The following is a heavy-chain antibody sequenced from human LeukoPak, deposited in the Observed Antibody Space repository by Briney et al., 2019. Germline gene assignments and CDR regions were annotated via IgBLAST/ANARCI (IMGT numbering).Heavy chain of an antibody. CDR2: IFPRDSDV. V-gene: IGHV5-51*01. D-gene: IGHD3-10*01. Sequence: GESLTIPCKTSGYTFTSYWIGWVRQTPGKGLECMGVIFPRDSDVKYSPSFQGRVTISADKSTNTAYLHWGSLKASDSAMYYCVRSLPGTLLRGYGMDVWGPGTSVTVS. CDR3: VRSLPGTLLRGYGMDV. J-gene: IGHJ6*02. CDR1: GYTFTSYW.